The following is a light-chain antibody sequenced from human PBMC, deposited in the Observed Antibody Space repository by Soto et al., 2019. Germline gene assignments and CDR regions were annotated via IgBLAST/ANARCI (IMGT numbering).Light chain of an antibody. CDR3: LQDYNYPRT. V-gene: IGKV1-6*01. J-gene: IGKJ1*01. CDR2: AAS. Sequence: IQMTKSPAALSASEEDRVTITCRASQGIRNDLGWYQQKPGKAPKLLIYAASSLQSGVPSRFRGSGSGTDFTLTISSLQPEDFATYYCLQDYNYPRTFGQGTKVDIK. CDR1: QGIRND.